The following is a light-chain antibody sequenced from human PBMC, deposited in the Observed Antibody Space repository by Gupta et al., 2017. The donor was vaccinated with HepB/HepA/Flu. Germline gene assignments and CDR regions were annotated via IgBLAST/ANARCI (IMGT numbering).Light chain of an antibody. CDR3: QQDNSFPFT. CDR2: ASS. V-gene: IGKV1D-16*01. CDR1: QDISNW. J-gene: IGKJ4*01. Sequence: DIQMTQSPSPLSASVGDTVTISRRARQDISNWLACYQQKPEKAPKSLIYASSKLQGRLPSRISGGCSAAYITLTISILPPDYFVNYCCQQDNSFPFTFGAGTKVEIK.